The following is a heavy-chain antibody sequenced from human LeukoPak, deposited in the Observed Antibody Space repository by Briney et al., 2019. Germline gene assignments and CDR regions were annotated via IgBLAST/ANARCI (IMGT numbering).Heavy chain of an antibody. Sequence: SETLSLTCTVSGGSISSGSYYWSWIRQPAGKGLEWIGRIYTSGSTNYNPSLKSRVTISVDTSKNQFSLKLSCVTAADTAVYYCAMYYYDSSGYRTGWGQGTLVTVSS. CDR2: IYTSGST. D-gene: IGHD3-22*01. CDR3: AMYYYDSSGYRTG. CDR1: GGSISSGSYY. V-gene: IGHV4-61*02. J-gene: IGHJ4*02.